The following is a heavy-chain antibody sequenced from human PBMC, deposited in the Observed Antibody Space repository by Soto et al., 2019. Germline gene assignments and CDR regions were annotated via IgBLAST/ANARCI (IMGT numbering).Heavy chain of an antibody. J-gene: IGHJ6*02. D-gene: IGHD1-7*01. CDR3: ARDLGEGGELWYSYGMDV. V-gene: IGHV3-48*02. Sequence: EVQLVESGGGLVQHGGSLRISCTASGFTFNRYSMNWVRQAPGKGLEWGSYISRITSTTYYSNSVKGRFTISRDNAKNSLNLQRNSLRDEDTAVYYCARDLGEGGELWYSYGMDVWGQGTTVAVSS. CDR2: ISRITSTT. CDR1: GFTFNRYS.